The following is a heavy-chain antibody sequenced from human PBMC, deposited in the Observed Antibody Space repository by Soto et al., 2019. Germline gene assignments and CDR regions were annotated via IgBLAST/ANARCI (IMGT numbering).Heavy chain of an antibody. Sequence: QVQLVESGGGVVQTGRSLRLSCAASGFTFSSYGMHWVRQAPGKGLEWVAVIWYDGNIKYYADSVKGRFTISRDNSKNTLYLQMNSLRAEDTAVYYCARVSEGGSYYGGLDYWGQGTLVTVSS. CDR1: GFTFSSYG. J-gene: IGHJ4*02. CDR2: IWYDGNIK. V-gene: IGHV3-33*01. D-gene: IGHD1-26*01. CDR3: ARVSEGGSYYGGLDY.